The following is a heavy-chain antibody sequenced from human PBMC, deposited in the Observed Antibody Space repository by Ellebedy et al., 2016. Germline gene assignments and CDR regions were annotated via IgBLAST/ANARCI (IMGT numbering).Heavy chain of an antibody. CDR1: GFTLSSYW. J-gene: IGHJ5*02. Sequence: GGSLRLSCSASGFTLSSYWMTWVRQSPGKGLEWVASIQHDGSENYYVGSVKGRFTISRDNAKNSLYLQMSRLRAEDSAVYYCARLNYHDDISAYRWFDPWGQGTRVTVSS. V-gene: IGHV3-7*01. CDR3: ARLNYHDDISAYRWFDP. CDR2: IQHDGSEN. D-gene: IGHD3-16*01.